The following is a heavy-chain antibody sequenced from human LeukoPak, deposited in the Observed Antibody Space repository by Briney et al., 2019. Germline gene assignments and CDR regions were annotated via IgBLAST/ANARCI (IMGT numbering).Heavy chain of an antibody. J-gene: IGHJ4*02. V-gene: IGHV1-69*13. Sequence: ASVKVSCKASGGTFSSYAISWARQAPGQGLEWMGGIIPIFGTANYAQKFQGRVTITADESTSTAYMELSSLRSEDTAVYYCARGDSVVVIAIPDYFDYWGQGTLVTVSS. CDR1: GGTFSSYA. D-gene: IGHD2-21*01. CDR3: ARGDSVVVIAIPDYFDY. CDR2: IIPIFGTA.